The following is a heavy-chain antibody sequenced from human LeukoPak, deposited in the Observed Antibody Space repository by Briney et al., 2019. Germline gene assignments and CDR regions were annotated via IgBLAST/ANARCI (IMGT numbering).Heavy chain of an antibody. CDR3: ARGITMVRGVLVNWFDP. D-gene: IGHD3-10*01. V-gene: IGHV1-8*02. CDR2: MNPNSGNT. CDR1: GYTFTSYD. Sequence: ASVKVSCKASGYTFTSYDINWVRQATGQGLEWMGWMNPNSGNTGYAQKFQGRVTMTRNTSISTAYMELSSLRSEDTAVYYCARGITMVRGVLVNWFDPWGQGTLVTVSS. J-gene: IGHJ5*02.